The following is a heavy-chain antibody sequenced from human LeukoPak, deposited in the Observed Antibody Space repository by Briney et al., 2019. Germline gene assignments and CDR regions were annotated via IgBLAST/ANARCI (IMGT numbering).Heavy chain of an antibody. Sequence: SETLSLTCTVSGDSIGSSSSYWGWIRQPPGKGLEWIGEINHSGSTNYNPSLKSRVTISVDTSKNQFSLKLSSVTAADTAVYYCARRGANYYYYYYYMDVWGKGTTVTISS. CDR1: GDSIGSSSSY. CDR2: INHSGST. CDR3: ARRGANYYYYYYYMDV. V-gene: IGHV4-39*07. J-gene: IGHJ6*03. D-gene: IGHD4/OR15-4a*01.